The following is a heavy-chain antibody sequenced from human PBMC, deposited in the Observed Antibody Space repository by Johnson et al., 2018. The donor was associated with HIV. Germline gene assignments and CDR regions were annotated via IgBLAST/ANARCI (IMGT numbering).Heavy chain of an antibody. D-gene: IGHD3-16*02. V-gene: IGHV3-11*04. CDR2: ISSSGSTI. J-gene: IGHJ3*02. CDR3: ASRSYDYVWGSYRPGSAFDI. CDR1: GFTFSDYY. Sequence: QLVESGGGLVQPGRSLRLSCAASGFTFSDYYMSWIRQAPGKGLEWVSYISSSGSTIYYADSVKGRFPISRDNAKNSLYLQMNSLRAEDTAVYYCASRSYDYVWGSYRPGSAFDIWGQGTMVTVSS.